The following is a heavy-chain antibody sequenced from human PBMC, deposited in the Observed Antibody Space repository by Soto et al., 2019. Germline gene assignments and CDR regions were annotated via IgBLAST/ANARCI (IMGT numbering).Heavy chain of an antibody. Sequence: EVQRLESGGGLVQPGGSLRLSCAASGFMFKKYAKSWVRQAPGKGLEWVSGISGSDGRTSYAESVKGRFTISRDNSKSTLHLQMNSLIPEDTAMYYCAKDPLSSLATRLYYFDHWGQGNLVTVSS. CDR2: ISGSDGRT. CDR1: GFMFKKYA. J-gene: IGHJ4*02. V-gene: IGHV3-23*01. D-gene: IGHD2-21*02. CDR3: AKDPLSSLATRLYYFDH.